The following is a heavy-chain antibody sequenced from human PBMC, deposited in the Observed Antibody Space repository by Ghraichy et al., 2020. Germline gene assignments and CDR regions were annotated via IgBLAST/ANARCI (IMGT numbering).Heavy chain of an antibody. V-gene: IGHV4-38-2*01. CDR1: GYSISSGYY. J-gene: IGHJ1*01. D-gene: IGHD6-19*01. Sequence: SETLSLTCDVSGYSISSGYYWGWIQQPPGKGLEWIGSIYHSGSTYYSPSLKSRVTISVDTSKNQFSLNLSSVTAADTAVYYCARVGYSRDWYDRYFQHWGQGTLVTVSS. CDR3: ARVGYSRDWYDRYFQH. CDR2: IYHSGST.